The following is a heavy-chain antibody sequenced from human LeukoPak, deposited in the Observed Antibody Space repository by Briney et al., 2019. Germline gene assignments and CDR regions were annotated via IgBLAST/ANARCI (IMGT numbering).Heavy chain of an antibody. CDR1: GFTFGDYA. CDR3: TRDPDYYHGNPHDF. D-gene: IGHD4-23*01. V-gene: IGHV3-49*03. CDR2: IRSKDHGGTT. J-gene: IGHJ4*02. Sequence: PGRSLRLSCTASGFTFGDYALSWFRQAPGKGLEWLSFIRSKDHGGTTEYAASVKGRFTISRDDSNSIAYLQMNSLIIEDTAVYFCTRDPDYYHGNPHDFWGQGTLVTVSS.